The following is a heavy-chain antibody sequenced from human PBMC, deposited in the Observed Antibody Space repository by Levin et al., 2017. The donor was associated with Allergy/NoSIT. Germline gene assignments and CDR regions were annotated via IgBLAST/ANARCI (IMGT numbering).Heavy chain of an antibody. J-gene: IGHJ3*01. V-gene: IGHV3-74*01. Sequence: GGSLRLSCAASGFTFSTYWMHWVRQAPGKGLVWVSRINIDGSSITYADSVKGRFTIYRDNAKNTLYLQMNRLRVEDTAVYYCVREPPSAFDLWGQGTMVTVSS. CDR2: INIDGSSI. CDR3: VREPPSAFDL. CDR1: GFTFSTYW.